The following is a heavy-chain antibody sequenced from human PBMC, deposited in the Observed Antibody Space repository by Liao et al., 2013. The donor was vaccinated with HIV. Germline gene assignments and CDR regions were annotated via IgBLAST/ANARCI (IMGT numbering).Heavy chain of an antibody. CDR1: GASISSGPYY. CDR3: ATVQRGSAPSYYLLHLGPDGGRPVVPTSPSTTVPTQTGTRTYG. Sequence: HLQLQESGPGLVKPSETLSLTCTVSGASISSGPYYLGWIRQTPGAALEWIATVYYTGNTDYNPSLKSRVSLSVDTSKNQFSLKVRSVTAADTAIYYCATVQRGSAPSYYLLHLGPDGGRPVVPTSPSTTVPTQTGTRTYG. J-gene: IGHJ6*01. CDR2: VYYTGNT. V-gene: IGHV4-39*07. D-gene: IGHD1-14*01.